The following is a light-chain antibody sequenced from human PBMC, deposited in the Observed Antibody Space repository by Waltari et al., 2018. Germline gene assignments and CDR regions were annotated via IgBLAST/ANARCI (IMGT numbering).Light chain of an antibody. CDR3: QSFDSSLSASV. CDR1: SSNFGAGYD. V-gene: IGLV1-40*01. Sequence: QSVLTQPPSMSGAPGQKVTIPCTGGSSNFGAGYDVHWYQQFPGTAPKLPIFGYTNRPSGVPGRFSGSKSGTSASLAIAGLQSEDEAVYYCQSFDSSLSASVFGGGTKLTVL. CDR2: GYT. J-gene: IGLJ3*02.